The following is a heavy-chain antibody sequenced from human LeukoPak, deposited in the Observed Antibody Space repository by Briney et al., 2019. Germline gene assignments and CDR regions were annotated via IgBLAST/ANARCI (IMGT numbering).Heavy chain of an antibody. CDR3: ARVSRAITHMDV. CDR2: IYPGDSDT. Sequence: RGEPLKISSQPSGYTFTSYWIGWARQLPGKVLEWMGIIYPGDSDTRYSPSFQGQVTISADKSISTAYLQWSSLKASDTAMYYCARVSRAITHMDVWGKGTTVTVSS. CDR1: GYTFTSYW. D-gene: IGHD3-10*01. J-gene: IGHJ6*03. V-gene: IGHV5-51*01.